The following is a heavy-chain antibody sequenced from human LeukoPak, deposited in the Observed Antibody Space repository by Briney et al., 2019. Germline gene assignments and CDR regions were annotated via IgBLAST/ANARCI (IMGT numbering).Heavy chain of an antibody. CDR1: GGTFSSYA. CDR2: IIPIFGTA. J-gene: IGHJ6*03. V-gene: IGHV1-69*05. CDR3: ARSGFLGSYYYMDV. D-gene: IGHD3-3*01. Sequence: SVKVSCKASGGTFSSYAISWVRQAPGQGLEWMGGIIPIFGTANYAQKFQVRVTITTDESTSTAYLELSSLRSEDTAVYYCARSGFLGSYYYMDVWGKGTTVTVSS.